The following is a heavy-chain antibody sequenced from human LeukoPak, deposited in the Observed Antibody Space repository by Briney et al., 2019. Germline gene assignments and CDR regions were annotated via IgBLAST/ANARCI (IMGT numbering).Heavy chain of an antibody. CDR3: ARMEQLLSNWNFTPNWFDP. V-gene: IGHV1-69*13. J-gene: IGHJ5*02. CDR1: GGTSSSYA. D-gene: IGHD1-7*01. CDR2: IIPIFGTA. Sequence: ASVKVSCKASGGTSSSYAISWVRQAPGQGLEWMGGIIPIFGTANYAQKFQGRVTITADESTSTAYMELSSLRSEDTAVYYCARMEQLLSNWNFTPNWFDPWGQGTLVTVSS.